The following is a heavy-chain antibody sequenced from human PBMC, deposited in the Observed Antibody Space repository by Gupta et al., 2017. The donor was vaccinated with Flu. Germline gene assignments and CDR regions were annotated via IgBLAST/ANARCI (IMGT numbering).Heavy chain of an antibody. CDR2: YGGNT. D-gene: IGHD1-26*01. J-gene: IGHJ4*02. V-gene: IGHV4-31*02. CDR3: ARARGGYSGSYFDY. Sequence: YGGNTYYNPSLKSRLSISVDTSKNQFSLKLSSVTVADTAVYYCARARGGYSGSYFDYWGQGTLVTVSS.